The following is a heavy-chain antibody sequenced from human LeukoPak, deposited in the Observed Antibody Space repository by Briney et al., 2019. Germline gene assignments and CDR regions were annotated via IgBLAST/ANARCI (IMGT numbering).Heavy chain of an antibody. J-gene: IGHJ5*02. V-gene: IGHV3-33*01. CDR3: ARSSIAAAATGGWFDP. CDR1: GFTFSSYG. CDR2: IWYDGSNK. D-gene: IGHD6-13*01. Sequence: GGSLRLSCAASGFTFSSYGMHWVRQAPGKGLEWVAVIWYDGSNKYYADSVKGRFTISRDNSKNTLYLQMNSLRAEDTAVYYCARSSIAAAATGGWFDPWGQGTLVTVSS.